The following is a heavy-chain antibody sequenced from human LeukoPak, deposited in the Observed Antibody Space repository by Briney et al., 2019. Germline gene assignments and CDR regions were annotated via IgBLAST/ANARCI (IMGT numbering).Heavy chain of an antibody. J-gene: IGHJ5*02. CDR1: GASITSYY. V-gene: IGHV4-59*01. Sequence: SETLSLTCAVSGASITSYYWTWIRQPPGKGLEWIGYIYHTGNIKYNPSLNSRGTISIDTSKNQFSLKLSSVTAADTAIYYCARGGYYGSGNDFRFDPWGQGTLVTVSS. CDR3: ARGGYYGSGNDFRFDP. CDR2: IYHTGNI. D-gene: IGHD3-10*01.